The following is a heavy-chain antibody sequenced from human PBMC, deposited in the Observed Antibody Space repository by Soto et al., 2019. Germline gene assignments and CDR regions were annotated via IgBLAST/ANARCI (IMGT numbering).Heavy chain of an antibody. CDR1: GFPFGDYA. D-gene: IGHD3-22*01. J-gene: IGHJ6*02. V-gene: IGHV3-49*04. CDR3: TRVGIDSSGYYHYYYYYGMDV. Sequence: GGSLGLSCTPPGFPFGDYAMSWVRQAPGRGLEGVGVIRSKVYGGTTEYAAAVQGRFTISRDESKSIAYLQMNSLKTEDTAVYYCTRVGIDSSGYYHYYYYYGMDVWGQGTTVTVSS. CDR2: IRSKVYGGTT.